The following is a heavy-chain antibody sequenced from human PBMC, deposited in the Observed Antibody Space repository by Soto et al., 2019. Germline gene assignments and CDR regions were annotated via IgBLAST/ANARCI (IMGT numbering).Heavy chain of an antibody. D-gene: IGHD6-13*01. V-gene: IGHV3-11*06. Sequence: LRLSCAASGFTFSDYYVTWIRQAPGKGLEWLSYISSTSRHTDYADSVKGRFTISRDNANNSLYLQMNSLRVDDTAVYFCARAASAAGSRYFDYWGQGXLVTVSS. CDR2: ISSTSRHT. CDR3: ARAASAAGSRYFDY. CDR1: GFTFSDYY. J-gene: IGHJ4*02.